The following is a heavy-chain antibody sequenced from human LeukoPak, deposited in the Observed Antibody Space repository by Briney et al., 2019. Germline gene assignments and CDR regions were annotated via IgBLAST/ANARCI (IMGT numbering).Heavy chain of an antibody. V-gene: IGHV5-51*01. CDR3: ARLFTMVRGVIRHYYYYYMDV. CDR2: IYPGDSDT. J-gene: IGHJ6*03. D-gene: IGHD3-10*01. CDR1: GYSFTSYW. Sequence: GESLKISCKGSGYSFTSYWIGWVRQMPGKGLEWMGIIYPGDSDTRYSPSFQGQVTISADKSISTAYLQWSSLKASDTAMYYCARLFTMVRGVIRHYYYYYMDVWGKGTTVTVSS.